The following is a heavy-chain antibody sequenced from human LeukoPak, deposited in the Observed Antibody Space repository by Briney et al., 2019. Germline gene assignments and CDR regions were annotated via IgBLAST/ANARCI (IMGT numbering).Heavy chain of an antibody. V-gene: IGHV4-59*01. D-gene: IGHD3-3*01. CDR3: ARGDFCSKSNCYLRPMDV. CDR2: IYYSGST. Sequence: SETLSLTCTVSGGSISDYYRNWIRQPPGNGLEWIGYIYYSGSTTYNPSLKSRVTMSVDTAKNQFSLTVRSVTAADTAVYYCARGDFCSKSNCYLRPMDVWGKGTTVTVSS. CDR1: GGSISDYY. J-gene: IGHJ6*03.